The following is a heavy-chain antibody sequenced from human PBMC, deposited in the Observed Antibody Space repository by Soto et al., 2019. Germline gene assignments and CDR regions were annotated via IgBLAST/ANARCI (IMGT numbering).Heavy chain of an antibody. V-gene: IGHV3-21*01. CDR3: ARDNGRGYCSGGSCYSPLFYGMDV. CDR2: ISSSSSYI. J-gene: IGHJ6*02. D-gene: IGHD2-15*01. CDR1: GFTFSSYS. Sequence: KPGGSLRLSCAASGFTFSSYSMNWVRQAPGKGLEWVSSISSSSSYIYYADSVKGRFTISRDNAKNSLYLQMNSLRAEDTAVYYCARDNGRGYCSGGSCYSPLFYGMDVWGQGTTVTVSS.